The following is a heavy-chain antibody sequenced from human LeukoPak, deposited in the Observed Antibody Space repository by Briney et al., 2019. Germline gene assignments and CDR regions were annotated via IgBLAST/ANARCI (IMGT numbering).Heavy chain of an antibody. D-gene: IGHD3-9*01. Sequence: SETLSLTCAVYGGSFSGYYWSWIRQPPGKGLEWIGEINHSGSTNYNPSLKSRVTISVDTSKNQFSLKLSSVTAADTAVYYCARAKGSYDILTGYYKRGYYFDYWGQGTLVTVSS. CDR1: GGSFSGYY. V-gene: IGHV4-34*01. CDR2: INHSGST. CDR3: ARAKGSYDILTGYYKRGYYFDY. J-gene: IGHJ4*02.